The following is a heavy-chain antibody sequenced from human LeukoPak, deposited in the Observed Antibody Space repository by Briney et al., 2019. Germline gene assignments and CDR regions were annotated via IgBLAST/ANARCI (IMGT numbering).Heavy chain of an antibody. D-gene: IGHD1-26*01. CDR1: GFTFSNYW. Sequence: GGSLRLSCAASGFTFSNYWMSWVRQAPGKGLEWVANIKQDGSETYYVDSMKGRITIARDSAKNSLYLQMNSLRAEDTAVYYCARGTIVAALSDPWGQGSLVTVSS. J-gene: IGHJ5*02. CDR3: ARGTIVAALSDP. CDR2: IKQDGSET. V-gene: IGHV3-7*03.